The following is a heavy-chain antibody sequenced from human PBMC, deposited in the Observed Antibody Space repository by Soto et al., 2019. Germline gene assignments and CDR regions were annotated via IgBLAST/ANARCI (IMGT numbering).Heavy chain of an antibody. J-gene: IGHJ4*02. CDR3: ARVRGNSYRY. V-gene: IGHV4-34*01. CDR2: INHSGST. CDR1: GGSFSGYY. D-gene: IGHD2-21*02. Sequence: SETLSLTCAVYGGSFSGYYWSWIRQPPGKGLEWIGEINHSGSTNYNPSLKSRVTISVDTSKNQFSLKLSSVTAADTAVYYCARVRGNSYRYWGQGTLVTVYS.